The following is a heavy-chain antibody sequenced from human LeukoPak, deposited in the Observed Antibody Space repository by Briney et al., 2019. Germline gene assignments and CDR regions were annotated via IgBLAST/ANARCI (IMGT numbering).Heavy chain of an antibody. J-gene: IGHJ4*02. CDR3: ARRATTERGHSYGLDY. V-gene: IGHV3-30*04. CDR1: GFTFSSNA. CDR2: ISYDGSNK. Sequence: PGGSLRLSCAASGFTFSSNAMHWVRQAPGKGLEWVAVISYDGSNKYYADSVKGRFTISRDNAKNPLYLQMNSLRAEDTAVYYCARRATTERGHSYGLDYWGQGTLVTVSS. D-gene: IGHD5-18*01.